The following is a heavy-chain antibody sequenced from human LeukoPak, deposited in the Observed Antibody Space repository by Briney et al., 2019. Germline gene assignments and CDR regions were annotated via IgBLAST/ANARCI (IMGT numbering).Heavy chain of an antibody. J-gene: IGHJ6*03. CDR1: GGTFSSYA. CDR2: IIPIFGTA. CDR3: ASPYCSSTSCYRDYYYYYMDV. V-gene: IGHV1-69*05. D-gene: IGHD2-2*02. Sequence: SVKVSCKASGGTFSSYAISWVRQAPGQGLEWMGGIIPIFGTANYAQKFQGRVTITTDESTSTAYMELSSLRSEDTAVYYCASPYCSSTSCYRDYYYYYMDVWGKGTTVTVSS.